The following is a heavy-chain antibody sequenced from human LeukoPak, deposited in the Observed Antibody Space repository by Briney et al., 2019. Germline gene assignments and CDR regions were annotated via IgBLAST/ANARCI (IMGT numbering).Heavy chain of an antibody. CDR3: ARDETYDYESNGYLDF. J-gene: IGHJ4*02. D-gene: IGHD3-22*01. CDR1: GFTFSSYG. V-gene: IGHV3-33*01. Sequence: GGSLRLSCAASGFTFSSYGMHWVRQAPGKGLEWVAVIWYDGSNKYYADSVKGRFTISRDNSKNTLYLQMSSLRAEDTAIYYCARDETYDYESNGYLDFWGQGTVVTVSS. CDR2: IWYDGSNK.